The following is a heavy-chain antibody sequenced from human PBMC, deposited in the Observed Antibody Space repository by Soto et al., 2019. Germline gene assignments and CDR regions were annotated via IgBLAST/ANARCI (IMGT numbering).Heavy chain of an antibody. CDR3: ARERDGYNHWYFDL. D-gene: IGHD5-12*01. CDR1: GFTFSSYW. Sequence: EVQLVESGGGLVQPGGSLRLSCAASGFTFSSYWMHWVRQAPGKGLVWVSRINSDGSSTSYADSVKGRFTISRDNAKDTLDRQVNSLRAEDTAVYYWARERDGYNHWYFDLWGRGTLVTVSS. CDR2: INSDGSST. J-gene: IGHJ2*01. V-gene: IGHV3-74*01.